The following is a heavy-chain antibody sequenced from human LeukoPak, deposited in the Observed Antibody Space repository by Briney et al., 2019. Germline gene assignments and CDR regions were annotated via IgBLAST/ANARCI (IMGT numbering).Heavy chain of an antibody. CDR3: ATVDYGGNFDY. V-gene: IGHV4-59*01. J-gene: IGHJ4*02. Sequence: SETLSRTCTVSGGSISSYYWSWIRQPPGKGLEWIGYIYYSGSTNYNPSLKSRVTISVDTSKNQFSLKLSSVTAADTAVYYCATVDYGGNFDYWGQGTLVTVSS. CDR1: GGSISSYY. D-gene: IGHD4-23*01. CDR2: IYYSGST.